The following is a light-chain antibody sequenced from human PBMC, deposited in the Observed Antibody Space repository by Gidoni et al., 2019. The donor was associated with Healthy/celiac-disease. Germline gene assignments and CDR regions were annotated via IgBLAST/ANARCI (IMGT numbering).Light chain of an antibody. CDR3: QQSCSTLFT. V-gene: IGKV1-39*01. Sequence: DIHITQSPSSLSASVGDRVTITCRASQSISSYLNWYQQKPWKAPKLMIDAASSLQSVVPSRFSGRGSGTDFTLNISRLQPEDFATYYCQQSCSTLFTFGPGTKVEIK. CDR1: QSISSY. CDR2: AAS. J-gene: IGKJ3*01.